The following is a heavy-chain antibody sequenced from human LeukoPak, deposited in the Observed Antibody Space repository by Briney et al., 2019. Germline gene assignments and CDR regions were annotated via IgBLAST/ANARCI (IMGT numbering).Heavy chain of an antibody. CDR1: GYSFVNYW. J-gene: IGHJ4*02. V-gene: IGHV5-51*01. Sequence: GESLKISCKGSGYSFVNYWSSWVRQMPGKGREWMGTIYPSDSDTRYSPTFHGKLPISADKSISTAYMHWSSLKASDIALYYCARRRHCSSGSCEDFDFWGQGTLLTVSS. D-gene: IGHD2-15*01. CDR2: IYPSDSDT. CDR3: ARRRHCSSGSCEDFDF.